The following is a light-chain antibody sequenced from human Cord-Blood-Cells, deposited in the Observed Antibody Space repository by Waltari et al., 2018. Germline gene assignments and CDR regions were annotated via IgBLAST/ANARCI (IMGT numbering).Light chain of an antibody. J-gene: IGLJ1*01. Sequence: QSALTRPPSASGSPGQPVTISSTGTSSDVGGHNNVSCYQQHPGKAPKLMIYEVSKRPSGVPDRFSGSKSGNTASLTVSGLQAEDEADYYCSSYAGSNNFVFGTGTKVTVL. CDR1: SSDVGGHNN. V-gene: IGLV2-8*01. CDR3: SSYAGSNNFV. CDR2: EVS.